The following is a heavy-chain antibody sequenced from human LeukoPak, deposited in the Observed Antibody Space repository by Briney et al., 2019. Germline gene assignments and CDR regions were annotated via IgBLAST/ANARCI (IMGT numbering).Heavy chain of an antibody. Sequence: PSETLSLTCTVSGGCISSSSYYWGWIRQPPGKGLEWIGSIYYSGSTYYNPSLKSRVTISVDTSKNQFSLKLSSVTAADTAVYYCARADGDSHFYYYMDVWGKGTTVTVSS. CDR1: GGCISSSSYY. CDR2: IYYSGST. D-gene: IGHD4-17*01. CDR3: ARADGDSHFYYYMDV. J-gene: IGHJ6*03. V-gene: IGHV4-39*07.